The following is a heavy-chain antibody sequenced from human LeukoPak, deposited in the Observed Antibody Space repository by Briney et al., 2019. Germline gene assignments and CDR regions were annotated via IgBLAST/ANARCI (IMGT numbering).Heavy chain of an antibody. J-gene: IGHJ4*02. D-gene: IGHD6-13*01. CDR2: IYYSGST. V-gene: IGHV4-59*01. CDR1: GGSISSYY. Sequence: SETLSLTCTVSGGSISSYYWSWVRQPPGKGLEWIGYIYYSGSTNYNPSLKSRVTISVDTSKNQFSLKLSSVTAADTAVYYCARGAAAAFDYWGQGTLVTVSS. CDR3: ARGAAAAFDY.